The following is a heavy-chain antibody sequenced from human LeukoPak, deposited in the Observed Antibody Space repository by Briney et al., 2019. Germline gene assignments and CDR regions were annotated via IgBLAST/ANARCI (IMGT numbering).Heavy chain of an antibody. CDR3: VREAAYTFVFDY. J-gene: IGHJ4*02. Sequence: GRSLRLSCAASGFTFEDFAMHWVRQAPGKGLEWVSSISRNGDYIDYADSVKGRISLSRDNAKNSLYLQMNSLRVEDMALYYCVREAAYTFVFDYWGQGTLVTVSS. V-gene: IGHV3-9*03. D-gene: IGHD2-21*01. CDR2: ISRNGDYI. CDR1: GFTFEDFA.